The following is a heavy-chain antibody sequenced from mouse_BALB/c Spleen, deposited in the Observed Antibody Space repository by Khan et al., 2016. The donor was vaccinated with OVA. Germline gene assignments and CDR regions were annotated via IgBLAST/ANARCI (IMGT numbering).Heavy chain of an antibody. V-gene: IGHV1-9*01. J-gene: IGHJ1*01. CDR1: GYTFSSYW. D-gene: IGHD2-1*01. Sequence: VQLQQSGAELMKPGASVKISCKATGYTFSSYWIEWVKQRPGHGLEWIGVILPGSGSTNYNERFKGKATFTADTSSNTVYMQLSSLTSDDSAVYYCARYGNHCYFDGWGAGTTVTVSA. CDR2: ILPGSGST. CDR3: ARYGNHCYFDG.